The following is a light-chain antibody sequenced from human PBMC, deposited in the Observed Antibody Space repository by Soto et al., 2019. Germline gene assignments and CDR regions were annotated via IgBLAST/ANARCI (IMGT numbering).Light chain of an antibody. CDR1: QHISSN. CDR2: GAS. V-gene: IGKV3D-15*01. J-gene: IGKJ4*01. Sequence: ETVLTQSPATLSVSPGERATLSCRASQHISSNLAWYQQKPGQAPRLLIYGASIRATDIPARFSGSWSGTDFTLTINSLQSEDFADYYCQQFNNWPLTFGGGTKVENK. CDR3: QQFNNWPLT.